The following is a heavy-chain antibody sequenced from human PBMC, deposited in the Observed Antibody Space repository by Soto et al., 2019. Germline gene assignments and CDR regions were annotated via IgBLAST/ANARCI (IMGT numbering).Heavy chain of an antibody. CDR3: ARPKRVDYGDYSVWVDP. J-gene: IGHJ5*02. D-gene: IGHD4-17*01. CDR2: IYYSGST. V-gene: IGHV4-39*01. Sequence: QLQLPESGPGLVKPSETLSLTCTVSGGSISSSSYYWGWFRQPPGKGLEWIGSIYYSGSTYYNPSLKGRVTISVETPKHQFSRTLSSVTDGDTAVYYGARPKRVDYGDYSVWVDPWGQGTLVTVSS. CDR1: GGSISSSSYY.